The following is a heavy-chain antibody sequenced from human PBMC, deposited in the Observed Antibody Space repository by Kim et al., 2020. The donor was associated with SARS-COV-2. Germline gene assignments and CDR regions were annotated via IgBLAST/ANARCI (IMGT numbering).Heavy chain of an antibody. CDR2: IYHSGST. CDR1: GYSISSGYY. Sequence: SETLSLTCTVSGYSISSGYYWGRIRQPPGKGLEWIGSIYHSGSTYYNPSLKSRVTISVDTSKNQFSLKLSSVTAADTAVYYCARIPHANGSGSEGNWFDP. CDR3: ARIPHANGSGSEGNWFDP. D-gene: IGHD3-10*01. V-gene: IGHV4-38-2*02. J-gene: IGHJ5*02.